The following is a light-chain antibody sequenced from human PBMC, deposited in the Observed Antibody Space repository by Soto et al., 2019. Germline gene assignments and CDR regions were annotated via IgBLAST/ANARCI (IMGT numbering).Light chain of an antibody. V-gene: IGKV3-15*01. CDR1: QSVSNN. CDR3: QQYNTWVFT. J-gene: IGKJ3*01. CDR2: GAS. Sequence: EIVMTQSPATLSVSPGERATLSCRASQSVSNNLAWYQQKPGQAPRLLIYGASTRATGIPARFSGSGSGTEFTLTISSLQSEDVAVYYCQQYNTWVFTFGPGTKVDIK.